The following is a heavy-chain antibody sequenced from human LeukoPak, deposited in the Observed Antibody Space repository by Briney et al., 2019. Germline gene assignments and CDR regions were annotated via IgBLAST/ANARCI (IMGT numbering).Heavy chain of an antibody. CDR1: GFNFDNFA. J-gene: IGHJ4*02. CDR3: AKDLEELGVVISLIGY. Sequence: PGGSLRLSCVVSGFNFDNFAMHWVRQAPGKGLEWVAFIRYDGSNKYYADSVKGRFTISRDNSKNTLYLQMNSLRAEDTAVYYCAKDLEELGVVISLIGYWGQGTLVTVSS. CDR2: IRYDGSNK. V-gene: IGHV3-30*02. D-gene: IGHD3-3*01.